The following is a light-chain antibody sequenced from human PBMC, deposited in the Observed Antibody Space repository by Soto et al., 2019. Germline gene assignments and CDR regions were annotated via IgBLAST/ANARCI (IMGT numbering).Light chain of an antibody. V-gene: IGLV2-14*01. CDR1: SSDIGAYDY. Sequence: QSALTQPASVSGSPGQSITISCTGNSSDIGAYDYVSWFQQYPGKAPTLLIYEVTFRPSGVSSRFSGSKSGNTASLTISGLQTEDEADYYCGSYASATLIFGGGTKLTVL. CDR2: EVT. J-gene: IGLJ2*01. CDR3: GSYASATLI.